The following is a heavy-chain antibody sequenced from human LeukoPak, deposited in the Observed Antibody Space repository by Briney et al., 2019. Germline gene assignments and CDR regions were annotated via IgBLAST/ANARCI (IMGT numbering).Heavy chain of an antibody. CDR2: IKNKVDGGTI. CDR3: TTDPGDYEIY. J-gene: IGHJ4*02. Sequence: GSLRLSCVAAGLSFTNAWMSWDRQAQGKGLEWVGRIKNKVDGGTIDYAAPVKGRFTISRDDSKNTLFLHMNSLKTEDTAVYYCTTDPGDYEIYWGQGTLVTVSS. CDR1: GLSFTNAW. V-gene: IGHV3-15*01. D-gene: IGHD4-17*01.